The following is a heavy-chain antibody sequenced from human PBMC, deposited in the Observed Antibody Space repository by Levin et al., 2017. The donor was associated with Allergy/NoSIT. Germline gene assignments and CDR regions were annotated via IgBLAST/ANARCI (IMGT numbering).Heavy chain of an antibody. Sequence: ETLSLTCAASGFTFSSYAMSWVRQAPGKGLEWVSAISGSGGSTYYADSVKGRFTISRDNSKNTLYLQMNSLRAEDTAVYYCAKEVDGAAGTAEPSGWYRVGWFDPWGQGTLVTVSS. J-gene: IGHJ5*02. V-gene: IGHV3-23*01. CDR1: GFTFSSYA. D-gene: IGHD6-19*01. CDR2: ISGSGGST. CDR3: AKEVDGAAGTAEPSGWYRVGWFDP.